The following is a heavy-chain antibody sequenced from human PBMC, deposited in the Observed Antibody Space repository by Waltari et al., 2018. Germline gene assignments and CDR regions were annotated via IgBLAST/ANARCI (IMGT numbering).Heavy chain of an antibody. CDR1: GGSIRSRSYY. CDR2: IYYSGSA. Sequence: QLQLQESGPGLVKPSETLSLTCTFSGGSIRSRSYYCGRIRQPPGNGLEWIGSIYYSGSAYYNPSLKSRVTISVDTSKNQFSLKLSSVTAADTAVYYCARLATSRYYFDYWGQGTLVTVSS. J-gene: IGHJ4*02. V-gene: IGHV4-39*01. CDR3: ARLATSRYYFDY. D-gene: IGHD1-1*01.